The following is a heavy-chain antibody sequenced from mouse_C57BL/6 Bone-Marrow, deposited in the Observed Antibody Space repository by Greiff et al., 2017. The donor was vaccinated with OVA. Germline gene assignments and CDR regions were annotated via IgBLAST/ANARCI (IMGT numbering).Heavy chain of an antibody. CDR3: THYDGYYWFAY. CDR1: GFNIKDDY. Sequence: DVKLVESGAELVRPGASVKLSCTASGFNIKDDYMHWVKQRPEQGLEWIGWIDPENGDTEYASKFQGKATITADTSSNTAYLQLSSLTSEDTAVYYCTHYDGYYWFAYWGQGTLVTVSA. V-gene: IGHV14-4*01. J-gene: IGHJ3*01. CDR2: IDPENGDT. D-gene: IGHD2-3*01.